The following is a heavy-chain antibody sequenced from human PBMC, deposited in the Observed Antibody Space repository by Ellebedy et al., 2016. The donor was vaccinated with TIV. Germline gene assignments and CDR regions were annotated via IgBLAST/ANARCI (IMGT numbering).Heavy chain of an antibody. J-gene: IGHJ5*02. CDR1: GYSFTNFT. CDR3: TRGGTTGEYTWFDP. V-gene: IGHV1-8*01. CDR2: MNPKSGDT. D-gene: IGHD1-1*01. Sequence: AASVTVSCKAFGYSFTNFTITWVRQASGQGLEWMGWMNPKSGDTVYSQKFQGRVSMTRNTPMNTAFLDLTSLRSEDTAVYYCTRGGTTGEYTWFDPWGQGTLVTVSS.